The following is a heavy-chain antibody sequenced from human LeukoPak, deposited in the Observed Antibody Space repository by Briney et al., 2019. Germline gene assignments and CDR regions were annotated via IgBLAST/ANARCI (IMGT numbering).Heavy chain of an antibody. CDR1: GFTFSSHA. CDR2: ISAGGST. J-gene: IGHJ4*02. CDR3: ARDTHHYFDY. Sequence: PGGSLRLSCAASGFTFSSHAMSWVRQAPGKGLEWVSVISAGGSTYYADSVKGRFTISRDNSKNTLYLQMNSLRAEDTAVYYCARDTHHYFDYWGQGTLVTVSS. V-gene: IGHV3-23*01.